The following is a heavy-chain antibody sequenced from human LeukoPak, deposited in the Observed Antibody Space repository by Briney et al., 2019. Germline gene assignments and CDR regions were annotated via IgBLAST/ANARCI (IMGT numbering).Heavy chain of an antibody. Sequence: GGSLRLSCAASGFTFSNSYMSWVRQAPGKGLEWVGRIKRKSDGETTDYAAPVKGRFTISRDDSKNTLYVQMDSPKSEDTAVYYCGTGSAFDIWGQGTMVTVSS. V-gene: IGHV3-15*01. CDR2: IKRKSDGETT. J-gene: IGHJ3*02. CDR1: GFTFSNSY. D-gene: IGHD7-27*01. CDR3: GTGSAFDI.